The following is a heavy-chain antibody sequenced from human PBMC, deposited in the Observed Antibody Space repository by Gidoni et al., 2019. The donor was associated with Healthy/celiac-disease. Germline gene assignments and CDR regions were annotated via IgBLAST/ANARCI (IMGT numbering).Heavy chain of an antibody. CDR3: AKDLTVTTFYYYGMDV. D-gene: IGHD4-4*01. J-gene: IGHJ6*02. CDR2: ISYDGSNK. Sequence: QVQLVESGGGVVQPGRSLRLSCAASGFTFRSYGMDWVRQAPGKGLEWVAVISYDGSNKYYADSVKGRFTISRDNSKNTLYLQMNSLRAEDTAVYYCAKDLTVTTFYYYGMDVWGQGTTVTVSS. CDR1: GFTFRSYG. V-gene: IGHV3-30*18.